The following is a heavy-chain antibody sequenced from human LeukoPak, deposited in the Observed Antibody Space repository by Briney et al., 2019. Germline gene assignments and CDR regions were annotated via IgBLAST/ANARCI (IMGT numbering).Heavy chain of an antibody. CDR2: ISGSGGST. J-gene: IGHJ3*01. CDR3: ARDDSGPQAFDL. D-gene: IGHD6-25*01. V-gene: IGHV3-23*01. Sequence: GGSLRLSCAASGFTFSSYAMSWVRQAPGKGLEWVSAISGSGGSTYYADSVKGRFTISRDNSKNTLYLQMNSLRAEDTAMYYCARDDSGPQAFDLWGQGTMVTVSS. CDR1: GFTFSSYA.